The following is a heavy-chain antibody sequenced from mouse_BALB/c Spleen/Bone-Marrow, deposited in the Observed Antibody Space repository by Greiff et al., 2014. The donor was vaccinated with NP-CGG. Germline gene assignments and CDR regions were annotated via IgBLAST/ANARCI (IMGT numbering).Heavy chain of an antibody. CDR1: GFNIKDTY. Sequence: EVMLVESGAELVKPGASVKLSCTASGFNIKDTYMHWVKQRPEQGLEWIGRIDPANGNTKYDPKFQGKATITADTSSNTAYPQLSSLTSEDTAVYYCAIYYYGSSGFAYWGQGTLVTVSA. CDR2: IDPANGNT. V-gene: IGHV14-3*02. CDR3: AIYYYGSSGFAY. J-gene: IGHJ3*01. D-gene: IGHD1-1*01.